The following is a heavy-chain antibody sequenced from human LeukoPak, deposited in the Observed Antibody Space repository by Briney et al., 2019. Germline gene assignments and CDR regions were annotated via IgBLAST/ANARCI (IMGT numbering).Heavy chain of an antibody. CDR3: ATAVVTNAFDI. J-gene: IGHJ3*02. D-gene: IGHD4-23*01. Sequence: GESLQISCKGSGYSFTSYWIGWVRQMPGKGLEWMGIIFPGDSDTRYSPSFQGQVTISADKSISTAYLQWSSLKASDTAMYYCATAVVTNAFDIWGQGTMVTVSS. CDR2: IFPGDSDT. CDR1: GYSFTSYW. V-gene: IGHV5-51*01.